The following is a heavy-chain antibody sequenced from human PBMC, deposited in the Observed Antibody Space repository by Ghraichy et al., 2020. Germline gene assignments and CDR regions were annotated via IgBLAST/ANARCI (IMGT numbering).Heavy chain of an antibody. CDR1: GFTFNSYT. Sequence: LSLTCAASGFTFNSYTMNWVRQTPGKGLEWVSSISSTSSHIYYADSVKGRFTISRDNTKNSMYLQMNSPRPEDTAVYYCARGSTVTTGIDYWGQGTLVTVSS. V-gene: IGHV3-21*01. CDR3: ARGSTVTTGIDY. J-gene: IGHJ4*02. CDR2: ISSTSSHI. D-gene: IGHD4-17*01.